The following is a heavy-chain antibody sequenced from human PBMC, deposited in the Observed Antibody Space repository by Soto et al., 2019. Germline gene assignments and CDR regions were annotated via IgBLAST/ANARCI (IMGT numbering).Heavy chain of an antibody. V-gene: IGHV3-23*01. D-gene: IGHD3-16*02. CDR2: ISGSGGST. Sequence: EVQLLESGGGLVQPGGSLRLSCAASGFTFSSYAMSWVRQAPGKGLEWVSAISGSGGSTYYADSVKGRFTISRDNSKNPLYLQMNSLRAEDTAVYYCAKDQSGYDYIWGSYRRNRPYYFDYWGQGTLVTVSS. CDR3: AKDQSGYDYIWGSYRRNRPYYFDY. CDR1: GFTFSSYA. J-gene: IGHJ4*02.